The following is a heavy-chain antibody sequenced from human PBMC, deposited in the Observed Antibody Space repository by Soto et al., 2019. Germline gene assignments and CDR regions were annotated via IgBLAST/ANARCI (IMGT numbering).Heavy chain of an antibody. D-gene: IGHD6-13*01. Sequence: QGELLESGGGVVQPGTSLRLSCAASGFPFSSFGMHWVRQAPGKGLEWVAVVSAAGYTTYYSDSVKGRFNISRDNSRNTLNLQMNSLRREGTGLYYCAKEGSIWKFAFDIWGRGTMVTVSS. V-gene: IGHV3-30*18. CDR2: VSAAGYTT. J-gene: IGHJ3*02. CDR1: GFPFSSFG. CDR3: AKEGSIWKFAFDI.